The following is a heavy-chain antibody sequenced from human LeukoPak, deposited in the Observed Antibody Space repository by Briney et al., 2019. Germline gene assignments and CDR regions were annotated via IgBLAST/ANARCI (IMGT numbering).Heavy chain of an antibody. CDR2: IKQDGSEK. V-gene: IGHV3-7*01. CDR3: ARDSLIAAAGTFYMDV. D-gene: IGHD6-13*01. J-gene: IGHJ6*03. CDR1: GFTFSSYW. Sequence: PGGSLRLSCAASGFTFSSYWMSWVRQAPGKGLEWVANIKQDGSEKYYVDSVKGRFTISRDNAKNSLYLQMNSLRAEDTAVYYCARDSLIAAAGTFYMDVWGKGTTVTVSS.